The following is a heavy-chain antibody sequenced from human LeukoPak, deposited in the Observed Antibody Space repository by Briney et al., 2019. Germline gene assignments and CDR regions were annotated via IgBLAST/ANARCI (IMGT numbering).Heavy chain of an antibody. Sequence: AGGSLRLSCAASGFTFSSYAMHWVRQPPGKGLEWVAVISYDGSNKYYADSVKGRFTISRDNFKNTLYLQMNSLRAEDTAVYYCARAPAYYDFWSGYQSRYNWFDPWGQGTLVTVSS. CDR3: ARAPAYYDFWSGYQSRYNWFDP. V-gene: IGHV3-30*04. CDR2: ISYDGSNK. D-gene: IGHD3-3*01. CDR1: GFTFSSYA. J-gene: IGHJ5*02.